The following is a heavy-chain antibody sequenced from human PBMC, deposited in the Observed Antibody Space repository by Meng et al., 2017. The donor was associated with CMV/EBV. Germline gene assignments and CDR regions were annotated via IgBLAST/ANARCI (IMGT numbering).Heavy chain of an antibody. CDR3: ARDGQTNDFWSGQYYYYYYGMDV. CDR2: IYYSGRT. CDR1: GGSISSSSYY. J-gene: IGHJ6*02. Sequence: SETLSLTCTVSGGSISSSSYYWGWIRQPPGKGLEWIGSIYYSGRTYYNPSLKSRVTISVDTSKNQFSLKLSSVTAADTAVYYWARDGQTNDFWSGQYYYYYYGMDVWGQGTTVTVSS. V-gene: IGHV4-39*07. D-gene: IGHD3-3*01.